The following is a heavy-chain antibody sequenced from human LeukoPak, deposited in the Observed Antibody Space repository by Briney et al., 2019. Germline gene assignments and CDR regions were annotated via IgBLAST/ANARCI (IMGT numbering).Heavy chain of an antibody. V-gene: IGHV3-7*01. D-gene: IGHD3-22*01. CDR3: ARDVSYGYYYACYFDY. J-gene: IGHJ4*02. CDR1: GFTFSSYW. Sequence: GGSLRLSCAASGFTFSSYWMSWVRQAPGKGLEWVANIKQDGSEKYYVDSVKGRFTISRDNAKNSLYLQMNSLRAEDTVVYYCARDVSYGYYYACYFDYWGQGTLVTVSS. CDR2: IKQDGSEK.